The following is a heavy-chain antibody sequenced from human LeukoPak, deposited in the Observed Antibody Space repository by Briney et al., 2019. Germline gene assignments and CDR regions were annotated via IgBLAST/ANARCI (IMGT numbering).Heavy chain of an antibody. CDR3: ATGVIRKSDY. Sequence: QPGRSLRLSCAASGFTFSSYGMHWVRQAPGKGLEWVAVISYDGSNKYYADSVKGRFTISRDNSKNTLYLQMNSLRAEDTAVYYCATGVIRKSDYWGQGTLVTVSS. D-gene: IGHD3-10*01. CDR1: GFTFSSYG. CDR2: ISYDGSNK. V-gene: IGHV3-30*03. J-gene: IGHJ4*02.